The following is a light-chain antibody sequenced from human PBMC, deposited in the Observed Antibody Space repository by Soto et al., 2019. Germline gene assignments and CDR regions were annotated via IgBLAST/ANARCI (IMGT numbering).Light chain of an antibody. Sequence: DIQMTQSPSSLSASVGDSVTITCRASQNIKTYLNWYQQKPGKAPNLLIYGASSLHSGVPSRFSGSGSGTDFTLTISSLQPEDFATYYCQQSFSSPPWTFGQGTKVEIK. V-gene: IGKV1-39*01. CDR2: GAS. CDR1: QNIKTY. CDR3: QQSFSSPPWT. J-gene: IGKJ1*01.